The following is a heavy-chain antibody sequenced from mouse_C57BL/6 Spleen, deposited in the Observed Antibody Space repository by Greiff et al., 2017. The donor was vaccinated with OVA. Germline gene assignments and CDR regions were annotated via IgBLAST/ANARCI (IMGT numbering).Heavy chain of an antibody. Sequence: DVMLVESGGDLVKPGGSLKLSCAASGFTFSSYGMSWVRQTPDKRLEWVATISSGGSYTYYPDSVKGRFTISRDNAKNTLYLQMSSLKSEDTAMYYCARQGMITKAMDYWGQGTSVTVSS. J-gene: IGHJ4*01. CDR1: GFTFSSYG. V-gene: IGHV5-6*02. CDR3: ARQGMITKAMDY. D-gene: IGHD2-4*01. CDR2: ISSGGSYT.